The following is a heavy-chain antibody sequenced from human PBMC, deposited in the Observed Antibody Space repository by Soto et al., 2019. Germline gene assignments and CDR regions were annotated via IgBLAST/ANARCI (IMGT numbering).Heavy chain of an antibody. CDR2: IYYSGST. D-gene: IGHD4-4*01. J-gene: IGHJ5*02. CDR3: ARVRRSNYFGNWFDP. Sequence: SETLSLTCTVSGGSISSGDYYWSWIRQPPGKGLEWIGYIYYSGSTYYNPSLKSRVTISVDTSKNQLSLKLSSVTAAGTAVYYCARVRRSNYFGNWFDPWGQGTLVTVSS. V-gene: IGHV4-30-4*01. CDR1: GGSISSGDYY.